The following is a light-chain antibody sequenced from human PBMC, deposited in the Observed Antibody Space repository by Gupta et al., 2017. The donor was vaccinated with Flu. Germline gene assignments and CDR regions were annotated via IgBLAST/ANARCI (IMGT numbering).Light chain of an antibody. J-gene: IGKJ5*01. Sequence: EIVLTQSPATLSWSPGERATLSCRASQSLSSYLAWYQQKPGQAPRLLIYDATNRATGIPARFSGSGSGTDFTLSISSLEPEDFAVYYCQQRTNWPAFGQGTRLEIK. V-gene: IGKV3-11*01. CDR3: QQRTNWPA. CDR1: QSLSSY. CDR2: DAT.